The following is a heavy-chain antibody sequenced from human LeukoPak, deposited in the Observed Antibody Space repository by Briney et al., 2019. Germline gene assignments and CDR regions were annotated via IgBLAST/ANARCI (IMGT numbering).Heavy chain of an antibody. CDR2: ISAYNGNT. D-gene: IGHD1-26*01. Sequence: ASVKVSCKASGYTFTNYGISWVRQAPGQGLEWMGWISAYNGNTNYAQKLQGRVTMTTDTSTSTAYMELRSLRSDDTAVYYCASGSYYESAFDIWGQGTMVTVSS. CDR1: GYTFTNYG. CDR3: ASGSYYESAFDI. J-gene: IGHJ3*02. V-gene: IGHV1-18*01.